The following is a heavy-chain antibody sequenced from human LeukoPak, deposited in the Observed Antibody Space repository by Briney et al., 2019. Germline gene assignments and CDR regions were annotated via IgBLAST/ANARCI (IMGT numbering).Heavy chain of an antibody. J-gene: IGHJ4*02. D-gene: IGHD3-22*01. CDR3: ARVTGYMIEDYFDY. CDR2: IYTSGTI. Sequence: PSETLSLTCTVSGGSISSYYWSWIRQPAGTALEWIGRIYTSGTITYNPSLKSRVTMSVDTSKNQFSLKLSSVTAADTAVYYCARVTGYMIEDYFDYWGQGTLVTVSS. V-gene: IGHV4-4*07. CDR1: GGSISSYY.